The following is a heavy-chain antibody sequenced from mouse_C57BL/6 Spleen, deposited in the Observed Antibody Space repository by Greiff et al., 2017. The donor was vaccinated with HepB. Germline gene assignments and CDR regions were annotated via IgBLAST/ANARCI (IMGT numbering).Heavy chain of an antibody. J-gene: IGHJ4*01. V-gene: IGHV5-9-1*02. Sequence: DVMLVESGEGLVKPGGSLKLSCAASGFTFSSYAMSWVRQTPEKRLEWVAYISSGGDYIYYADTVKGRFTISRDNARNTLYLQMSSLKSEDTAMYYCTRDPPNYAMDYWGQGTSVTVSS. CDR1: GFTFSSYA. CDR3: TRDPPNYAMDY. CDR2: ISSGGDYI.